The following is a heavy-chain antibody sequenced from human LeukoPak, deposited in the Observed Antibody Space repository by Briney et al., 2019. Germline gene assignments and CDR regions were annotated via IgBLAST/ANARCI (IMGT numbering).Heavy chain of an antibody. CDR2: IYYSGST. Sequence: SETLSLTCTVSGGSISSGGYYWSWIRQHPGKGLEWIVYIYYSGSTYYNPSLKSRGTISVDRSKNQFSLKLSSVTAADTAVYYCARYEARLLLPRYFDYWGQGTLVTVSS. CDR3: ARYEARLLLPRYFDY. D-gene: IGHD3-22*01. CDR1: GGSISSGGYY. J-gene: IGHJ4*02. V-gene: IGHV4-31*03.